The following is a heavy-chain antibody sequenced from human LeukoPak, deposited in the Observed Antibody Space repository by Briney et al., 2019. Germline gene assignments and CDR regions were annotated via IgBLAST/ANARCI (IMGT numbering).Heavy chain of an antibody. Sequence: PSETPSLTCSVSGGSMNDNYLTWIRQAPGKGLEWIGYISNSGTTDYNPSLKSRVTMSVDTSKNEFSLKLTSVTAADTAMYYCARVVRGAVTSNWFDPWGQGTLVTVSS. D-gene: IGHD4-17*01. CDR2: ISNSGTT. J-gene: IGHJ5*02. CDR3: ARVVRGAVTSNWFDP. V-gene: IGHV4-59*01. CDR1: GGSMNDNY.